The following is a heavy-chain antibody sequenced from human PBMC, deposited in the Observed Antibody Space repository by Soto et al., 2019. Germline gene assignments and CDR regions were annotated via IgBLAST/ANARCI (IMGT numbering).Heavy chain of an antibody. CDR2: IIPIFGTA. V-gene: IGHV1-69*05. D-gene: IGHD6-13*01. Sequence: QVQLVQSGAEVKKPGSSVKVSCKASGGTFSSYAISWVRQAPGQGLEWMGGIIPIFGTANYAQKFQGRVTXXXXXXXXXXXXXXXXXXXXXTAVYYXXXXAAGTGSYYYGMDVWGQGTTVTVSS. CDR3: XXXAAGTGSYYYGMDV. CDR1: GGTFSSYA. J-gene: IGHJ6*02.